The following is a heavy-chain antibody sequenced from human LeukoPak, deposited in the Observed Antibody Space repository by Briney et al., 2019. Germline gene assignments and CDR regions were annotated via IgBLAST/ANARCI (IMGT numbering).Heavy chain of an antibody. D-gene: IGHD3-22*01. CDR3: TTDVGSDSGGGNYYYYYGMDV. CDR2: IKSKTDGGTT. CDR1: GFTFSNAW. Sequence: GGSLRLSCAASGFTFSNAWMNWVRQAPGKGLEWVGRIKSKTDGGTTDYAAPVKGRLTISRDDSKNTLYLQMNSLKTEDTAVYYCTTDVGSDSGGGNYYYYYGMDVWGQGTTVTVSS. J-gene: IGHJ6*02. V-gene: IGHV3-15*07.